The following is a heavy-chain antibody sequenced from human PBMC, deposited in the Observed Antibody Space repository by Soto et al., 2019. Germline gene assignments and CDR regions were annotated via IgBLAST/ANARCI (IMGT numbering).Heavy chain of an antibody. V-gene: IGHV5-51*01. Sequence: GESLKISCKGSGYSFTSYWIGWVRQMPGKGLEWMGIIYPGDSDTRYSPSFQGQVTISADKSISTAYLQWSSLKASDTAMYYWARRKRPPPGERGRNYYYGMDVWGKGTTVPVSS. CDR2: IYPGDSDT. J-gene: IGHJ6*04. CDR3: ARRKRPPPGERGRNYYYGMDV. CDR1: GYSFTSYW. D-gene: IGHD3-16*01.